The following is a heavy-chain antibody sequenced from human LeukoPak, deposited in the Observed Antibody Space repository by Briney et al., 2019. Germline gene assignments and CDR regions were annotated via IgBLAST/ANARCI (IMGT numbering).Heavy chain of an antibody. CDR3: AREARADFGVVIIRYFDY. CDR1: GYTFTSYY. J-gene: IGHJ4*02. V-gene: IGHV1-46*01. D-gene: IGHD3-3*01. Sequence: PGASVKVSCKASGYTFTSYYMHWVRQAPGQGLEWMGIINPSGGSTSYAQKFQGRVTMTRDTSTSTVYMELSSLRSEDTAVYYCAREARADFGVVIIRYFDYWGQGTLVTVSS. CDR2: INPSGGST.